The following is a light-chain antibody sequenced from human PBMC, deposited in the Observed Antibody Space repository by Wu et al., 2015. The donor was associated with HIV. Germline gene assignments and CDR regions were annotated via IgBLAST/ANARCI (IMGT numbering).Light chain of an antibody. Sequence: EIVLTQSPATLSLYPGERATLSCRASQSISTYLAWYQQKPGQAPRLLIYDASTRAPGIPARFSGSGSGTEFTLTISSLQSEDFTVYYCQHYNGWPPKVTFGGGTKVDI. CDR3: QHYNGWPPKVT. CDR1: QSISTY. J-gene: IGKJ4*01. CDR2: DAS. V-gene: IGKV3-15*01.